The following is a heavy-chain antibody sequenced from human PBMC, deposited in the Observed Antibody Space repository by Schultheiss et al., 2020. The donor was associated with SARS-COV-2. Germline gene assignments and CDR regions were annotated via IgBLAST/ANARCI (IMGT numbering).Heavy chain of an antibody. V-gene: IGHV1-2*02. CDR2: INPNSGGT. D-gene: IGHD1-26*01. Sequence: ASVKVSCKASGYTFTDHYMHWVRQAPGQGLEWMGWINPNSGGTNYAQKLQGRVTMTTDTSTSTAYMELRSLRSDDTAVYYCARNVGATRIMDYWGQGTLVTVSS. J-gene: IGHJ4*02. CDR1: GYTFTDHY. CDR3: ARNVGATRIMDY.